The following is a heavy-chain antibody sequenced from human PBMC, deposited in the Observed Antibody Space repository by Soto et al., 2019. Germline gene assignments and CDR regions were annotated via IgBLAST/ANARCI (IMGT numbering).Heavy chain of an antibody. J-gene: IGHJ5*02. D-gene: IGHD3-3*01. CDR1: GGTFSSYA. V-gene: IGHV1-69*05. CDR3: ARRVVEWLFEENWFDP. Sequence: GASVKVSCKASGGTFSSYAISWVRQAPGQGLEWMGGIIPIFGTANYAQKFQGRVTITTDESTSTAYMELSSLRSEDTAVYYCARRVVEWLFEENWFDPWGQGTLVTVSS. CDR2: IIPIFGTA.